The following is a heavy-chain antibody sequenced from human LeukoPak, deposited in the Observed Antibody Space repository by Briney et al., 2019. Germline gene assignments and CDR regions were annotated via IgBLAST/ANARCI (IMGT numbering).Heavy chain of an antibody. CDR1: GGSISNYY. D-gene: IGHD1-1*01. Sequence: PSETLSLTCTVSGGSISNYYWSWIRQPADKGLEWIGRIYSSGNTNYNPSFKTRVTMSVDTSKNQFSLKLSSVTAADTAVYYCARDRGTWNDDGFDYWGQGTLVTVSS. CDR3: ARDRGTWNDDGFDY. CDR2: IYSSGNT. J-gene: IGHJ4*02. V-gene: IGHV4-4*07.